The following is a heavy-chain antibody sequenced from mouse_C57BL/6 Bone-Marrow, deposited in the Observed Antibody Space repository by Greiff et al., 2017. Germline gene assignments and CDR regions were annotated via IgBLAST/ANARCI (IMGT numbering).Heavy chain of an antibody. Sequence: VQVVESGAELVRPGTSVKVSCKASGYAFTNYLIEWVKQRPGQGLEWIGVINPGSGGTNYNEKFKGKATLTADKSSSTAYMQLSSLTSEDSAVYFCASGITTVVPRFAYWGQGTLVTVSA. J-gene: IGHJ3*01. V-gene: IGHV1-54*01. D-gene: IGHD1-1*01. CDR2: INPGSGGT. CDR1: GYAFTNYL. CDR3: ASGITTVVPRFAY.